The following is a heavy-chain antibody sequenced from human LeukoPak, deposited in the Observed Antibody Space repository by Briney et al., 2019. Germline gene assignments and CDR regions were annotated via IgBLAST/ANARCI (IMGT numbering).Heavy chain of an antibody. J-gene: IGHJ6*03. CDR1: GFTFDDYA. CDR2: ISWDGGST. D-gene: IGHD4-23*01. CDR3: AKPSTPYYYYYYMDV. V-gene: IGHV3-43D*03. Sequence: GGSLRLSCAASGFTFDDYAMHWVRQAPGKGLEWVSLISWDGGSTYYADSVKGRFTISRDNSKNSLYLQMNSLRAEDTALYYCAKPSTPYYYYYYMDVWGKGTTVTVSS.